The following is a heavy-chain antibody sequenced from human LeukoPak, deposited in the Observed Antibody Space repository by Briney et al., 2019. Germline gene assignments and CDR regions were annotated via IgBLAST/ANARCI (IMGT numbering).Heavy chain of an antibody. D-gene: IGHD3-3*01. CDR3: ARERGGGGFGVVIKRAYYYMDV. CDR1: GLTFSRYS. CDR2: MSGSNSYM. V-gene: IGHV3-21*01. Sequence: GESLTLSCAVWGLTFSRYSMNELRQAAAKGRDWVSSMSGSNSYMYYEYAMKGRFTISRDNAKNSLYLQMNSLRAEDTAVYYCARERGGGGFGVVIKRAYYYMDVWGKGTTVTISS. J-gene: IGHJ6*03.